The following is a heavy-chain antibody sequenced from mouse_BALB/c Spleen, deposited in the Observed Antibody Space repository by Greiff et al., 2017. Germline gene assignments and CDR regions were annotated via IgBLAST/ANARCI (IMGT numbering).Heavy chain of an antibody. V-gene: IGHV1-18*01. D-gene: IGHD1-1*01. CDR2: INPNNGGT. CDR3: ARVTASYYGNSYDWYAY. CDR1: GYTFTEYT. J-gene: IGHJ3*01. Sequence: VQLKQSGPELVKPGASVKISCKTSGYTFTEYTMHWVKQSHGKSLEWIGGINPNNGGTSYNQKFKGKATLTVDKSSSTDYMELRSLTSEDSAVNYCARVTASYYGNSYDWYAYWGQGTLVTVSA.